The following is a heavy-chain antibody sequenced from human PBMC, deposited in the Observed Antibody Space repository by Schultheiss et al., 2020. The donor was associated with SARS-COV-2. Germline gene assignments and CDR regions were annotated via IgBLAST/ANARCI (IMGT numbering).Heavy chain of an antibody. Sequence: SLKISCAASGFTFDDYAMHWVRQAPGKGLEWVSGISWNSGSIGYADSVKGRFTISRDNAKNSLYLQMNSLRAEDTALYYCARGKGATTYLDYWGQGTLVTVSS. CDR1: GFTFDDYA. CDR3: ARGKGATTYLDY. J-gene: IGHJ4*02. D-gene: IGHD1-26*01. CDR2: ISWNSGSI. V-gene: IGHV3-9*01.